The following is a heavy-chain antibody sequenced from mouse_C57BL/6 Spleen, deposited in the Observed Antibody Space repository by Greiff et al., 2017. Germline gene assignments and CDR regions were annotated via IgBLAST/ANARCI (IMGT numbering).Heavy chain of an antibody. Sequence: QVQLQQSGAELVKPGASVKISCKASGYAFSSYWMNWVKQRPGKGLEWIGQIYPGDGDTNYNGKFKGKATLTADKSSSTAYMQLSSLASEDSAVYFCARGDGYQYFDYWGQGTTLTVSS. CDR3: ARGDGYQYFDY. V-gene: IGHV1-80*01. D-gene: IGHD2-3*01. CDR2: IYPGDGDT. J-gene: IGHJ2*01. CDR1: GYAFSSYW.